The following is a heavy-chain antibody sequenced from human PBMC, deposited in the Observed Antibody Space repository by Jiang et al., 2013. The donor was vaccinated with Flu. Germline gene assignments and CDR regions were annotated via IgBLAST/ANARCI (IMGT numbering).Heavy chain of an antibody. CDR1: GDSVSSNSAA. V-gene: IGHV6-1*01. Sequence: SQTLSLTCAISGDSVSSNSAAWNWIRQSPSRGLEWLGRTYYRSKWYNDYAVSVKSRITINPDTSKNQFSLQLNSVTPEDTAVYYCARDYGDLNYYYYYGMDVWGQGTTVTVSS. CDR3: ARDYGDLNYYYYYGMDV. D-gene: IGHD4-17*01. CDR2: TYYRSKWYN. J-gene: IGHJ6*02.